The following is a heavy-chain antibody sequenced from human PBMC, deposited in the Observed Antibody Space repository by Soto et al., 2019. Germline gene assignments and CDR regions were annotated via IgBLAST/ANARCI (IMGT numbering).Heavy chain of an antibody. J-gene: IGHJ5*01. CDR3: AHRSCDSRTFSVYS. Sequence: QITLEESGPTLLKPTQTLTLTCTFSGFSLTTEGLSVAWARQSHGKPPEWLAVIFWDDDKRCTPSLSSRLTITKDTAKSQVFLTLTRVDPVDAATYFCAHRSCDSRTFSVYSWGPGNLVTVSS. D-gene: IGHD3-22*01. CDR1: GFSLTTEGLS. V-gene: IGHV2-5*02. CDR2: IFWDDDK.